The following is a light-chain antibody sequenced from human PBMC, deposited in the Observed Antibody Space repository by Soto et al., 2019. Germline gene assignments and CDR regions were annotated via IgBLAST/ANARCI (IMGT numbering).Light chain of an antibody. V-gene: IGKV1-13*02. CDR3: QQFNSYSLT. CDR2: DAS. J-gene: IGKJ4*01. Sequence: AIPLTQSPSSLSASVGDSVPITCRASQGISSALAWYQQKPGKAPTLLIYDASSLESGVPSRFSGSGSGTDFTLTISSLQPEDFATYYCQQFNSYSLTFGGGTKVEIK. CDR1: QGISSA.